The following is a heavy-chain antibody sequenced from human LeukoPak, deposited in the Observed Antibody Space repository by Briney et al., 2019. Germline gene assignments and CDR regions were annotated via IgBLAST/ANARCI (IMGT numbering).Heavy chain of an antibody. CDR1: GFTFSSYA. CDR3: AKAVRYCSGGSCYPVYYFDY. V-gene: IGHV3-23*01. CDR2: ISGSGGST. Sequence: GGSLRLSCAASGFTFSSYAMNWVRQAPGKGLEWVSAISGSGGSTYYADSVKGRFTISRDNSKNTLYLQMNSLRAEDTAVYYCAKAVRYCSGGSCYPVYYFDYWGQGTLVTVSS. D-gene: IGHD2-15*01. J-gene: IGHJ4*02.